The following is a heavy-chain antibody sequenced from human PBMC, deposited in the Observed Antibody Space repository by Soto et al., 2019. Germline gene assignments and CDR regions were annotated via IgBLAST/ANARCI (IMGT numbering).Heavy chain of an antibody. CDR3: VRDRIRVRLQNWNLFDY. J-gene: IGHJ4*02. V-gene: IGHV3-30-3*01. CDR2: ISYDGSEK. CDR1: GFTFNTYA. D-gene: IGHD1-1*01. Sequence: QEQLVESGGGVVQPGRSLRLSCVASGFTFNTYAMHWVRQAPGKGLEWVAVISYDGSEKHYADSVEGRFFISRDTSKNSLDLQMHSLRVDDTAVYHCVRDRIRVRLQNWNLFDYWGQGTLVTVSS.